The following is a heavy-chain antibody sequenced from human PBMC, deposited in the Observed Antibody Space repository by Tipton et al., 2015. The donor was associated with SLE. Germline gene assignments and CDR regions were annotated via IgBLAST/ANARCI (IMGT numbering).Heavy chain of an antibody. CDR3: ARGPVIAAAGFYYYYYMDV. Sequence: TLSLTCAVYGGSFSGYYWSWIRQPPGKGLEWIGEINHSGSTNYNPFLKSRVTISVDTSKNQFSLKLSSVTAADTAVYYCARGPVIAAAGFYYYYYMDVWGKGATVTVSS. V-gene: IGHV4-34*01. CDR2: INHSGST. D-gene: IGHD6-13*01. CDR1: GGSFSGYY. J-gene: IGHJ6*03.